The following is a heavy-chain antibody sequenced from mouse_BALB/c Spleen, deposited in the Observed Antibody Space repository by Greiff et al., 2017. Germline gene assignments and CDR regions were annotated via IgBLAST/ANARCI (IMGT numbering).Heavy chain of an antibody. J-gene: IGHJ4*01. CDR2: INPNNGGT. V-gene: IGHV1-18*01. CDR1: GYTFTEYT. Sequence: EVQLQQSGPELVKPGASVKISCKTSGYTFTEYTMHWVKQSHGKSLEWIGGINPNNGGTSYNQKFKGKATLTVDKSSSTAYMELRSLTSEDSAVYYGAREGARIIITTAPYAMDYWGQGTSVTVSS. CDR3: AREGARIIITTAPYAMDY. D-gene: IGHD1-2*01.